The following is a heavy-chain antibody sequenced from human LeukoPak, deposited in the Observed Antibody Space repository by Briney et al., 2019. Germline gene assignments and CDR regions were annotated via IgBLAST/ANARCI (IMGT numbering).Heavy chain of an antibody. J-gene: IGHJ6*03. V-gene: IGHV1-18*01. CDR2: ISAYNGNT. CDR1: GYTFTSYG. D-gene: IGHD6-6*01. CDR3: ARGIAARFHYYYYMDV. Sequence: ASVTVSCKASGYTFTSYGISWVRQAPGQGLGWMGWISAYNGNTNYAQKLQGRVTMTTDTSTSTAYMELRSLRSDDTAVYYCARGIAARFHYYYYMDVWGKGTTVTVSS.